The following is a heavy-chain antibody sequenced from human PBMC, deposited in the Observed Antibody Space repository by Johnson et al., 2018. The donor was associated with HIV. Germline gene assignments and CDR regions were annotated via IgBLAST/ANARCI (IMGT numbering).Heavy chain of an antibody. J-gene: IGHJ3*02. CDR1: GFTFSYYG. D-gene: IGHD3-16*01. Sequence: QMLLVESGGGVVQTGGSLRLSCEASGFTFSYYGMHWVRQAPGKGLEWVSFIRYDGENQYYGDSVKGRFTISRDNSKNTLHLQMKRLRAEDTAVYYCARDFPWGLTAFVIWGQGTMVTVSS. CDR3: ARDFPWGLTAFVI. V-gene: IGHV3-30*02. CDR2: IRYDGENQ.